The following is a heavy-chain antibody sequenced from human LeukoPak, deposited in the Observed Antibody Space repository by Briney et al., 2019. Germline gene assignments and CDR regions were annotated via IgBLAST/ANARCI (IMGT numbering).Heavy chain of an antibody. CDR2: IRNDGSTK. J-gene: IGHJ3*02. Sequence: GGSLRLSCAASGFTFSDYSMNWVRQAPGKGLEWVAFIRNDGSTKYYVDSVKGRFVISRDNSRNTLYLYMNSLRAEDSAVYYCAKDGFSSSVWAFDIWGQGTMVTVSS. CDR3: AKDGFSSSVWAFDI. V-gene: IGHV3-30*02. D-gene: IGHD3-10*01. CDR1: GFTFSDYS.